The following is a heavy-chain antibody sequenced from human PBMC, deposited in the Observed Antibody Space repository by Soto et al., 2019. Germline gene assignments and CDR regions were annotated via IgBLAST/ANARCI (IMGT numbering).Heavy chain of an antibody. V-gene: IGHV3-33*01. CDR1: GFTFSSYG. Sequence: VQLVASGGGVVQPGRSLRLSCAASGFTFSSYGMHWVRQAPGKGLVWVAVIWYDGSSKYYADSVKVQCSISRDTSKNTLYLQMKRLRAEDTAVHYCARASPTYYYYYGMDVRGQGTTVTVSS. J-gene: IGHJ6*02. CDR3: ARASPTYYYYYGMDV. CDR2: IWYDGSSK.